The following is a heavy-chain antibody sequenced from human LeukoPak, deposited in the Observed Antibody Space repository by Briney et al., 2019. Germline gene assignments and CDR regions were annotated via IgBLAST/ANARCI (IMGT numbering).Heavy chain of an antibody. CDR1: GGSFSGYY. V-gene: IGHV4-38-2*01. CDR3: ASSGNYDILTGYPYYFDY. CDR2: IYHSGST. Sequence: PSETLSLTCAVYGGSFSGYYWGWIRQPPGKGLEWIGSIYHSGSTYYNPSLKSRVTISVDTSKNQFSLKLSSVTAADTAVYYCASSGNYDILTGYPYYFDYWGQGTLVTVSS. D-gene: IGHD3-9*01. J-gene: IGHJ4*02.